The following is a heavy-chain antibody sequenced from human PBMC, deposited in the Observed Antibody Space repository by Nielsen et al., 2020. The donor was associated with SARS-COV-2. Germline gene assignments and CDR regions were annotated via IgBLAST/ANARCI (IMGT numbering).Heavy chain of an antibody. CDR2: ISWNSGSI. CDR3: AKDNTYYDILTGYDYYYGMDV. D-gene: IGHD3-9*01. V-gene: IGHV3-9*01. CDR1: GFTFDDYA. Sequence: SLKISCAASGFTFDDYAMHWVRQAPGKGLEWVSGISWNSGSIGYADSVKGRFTISRDNAKNSLYLQMNSLRAEDTALYYCAKDNTYYDILTGYDYYYGMDVWGQGTTVTVSS. J-gene: IGHJ6*02.